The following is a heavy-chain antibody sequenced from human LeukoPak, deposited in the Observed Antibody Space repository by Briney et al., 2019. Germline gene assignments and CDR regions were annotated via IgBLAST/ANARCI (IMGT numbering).Heavy chain of an antibody. CDR3: AKDLWFGESVFDY. CDR1: GFTFSSYA. Sequence: PGGSLRLSCAASGFTFSSYAISWVRQAPGKGLEWVSAISGSGGSTYYADSVKGRLTISRDNSKNTLYLQMNSLRAEDTAVYYCAKDLWFGESVFDYWGQGTLVTVSS. D-gene: IGHD3-10*01. V-gene: IGHV3-23*01. J-gene: IGHJ4*02. CDR2: ISGSGGST.